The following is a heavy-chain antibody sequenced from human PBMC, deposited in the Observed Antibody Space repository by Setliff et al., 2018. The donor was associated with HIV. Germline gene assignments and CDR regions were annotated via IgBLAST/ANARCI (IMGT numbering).Heavy chain of an antibody. CDR3: ARGRFYDTLIGFYFDD. CDR2: IYYSGAT. D-gene: IGHD3-9*01. V-gene: IGHV4-31*03. CDR1: GASISSGGNY. J-gene: IGHJ4*02. Sequence: PSETLSLTCTVSGASISSGGNYWSWIRQRPGKGLEWIAYIYYSGATQYNSSLRSRITMSLDTSKNHFSLQLSSVTAADTAVYFCARGRFYDTLIGFYFDDWGQGTLVTVSS.